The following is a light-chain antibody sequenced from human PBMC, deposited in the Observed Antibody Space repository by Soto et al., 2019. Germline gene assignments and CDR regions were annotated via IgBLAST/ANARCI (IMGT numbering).Light chain of an antibody. Sequence: QSALTQPASVSGSPGQSVTISCSGTSSDVGSNNLVSWYQHPPGKAPKLLIYKVSNRPSGVANRFSGSRSGNTASLTISGLQSEDEADYYCCAYAGSSNFVVFGGGTKLTVL. CDR2: KVS. CDR3: CAYAGSSNFVV. V-gene: IGLV2-23*02. J-gene: IGLJ2*01. CDR1: SSDVGSNNL.